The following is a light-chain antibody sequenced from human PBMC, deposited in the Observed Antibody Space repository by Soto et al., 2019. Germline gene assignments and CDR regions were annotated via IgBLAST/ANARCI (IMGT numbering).Light chain of an antibody. CDR1: QSVGTS. J-gene: IGKJ5*01. Sequence: EILLTQPPFTPSLSHGQRPTPSCTSSQSVGTSLAWYQQKPGQAPSLLISDVSNRATGIPARFSGSGSRTDFTLTISRLEPEDFAVYYCQQYGSSPPITFGQGTRLEIK. CDR2: DVS. V-gene: IGKV3-20*01. CDR3: QQYGSSPPIT.